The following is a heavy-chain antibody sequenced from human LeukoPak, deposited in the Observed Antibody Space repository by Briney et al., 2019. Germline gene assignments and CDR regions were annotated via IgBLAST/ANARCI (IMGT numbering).Heavy chain of an antibody. Sequence: SVKVSCKASGGSFNNYAISWVRQAPGQGLEWMGRIIPIFGIANSAQKFQGRVTITADESTSTAYMELSSLRSEDTAVYYCARESGSYPDYWGQGTLVTVSS. V-gene: IGHV1-69*13. D-gene: IGHD1-26*01. CDR1: GGSFNNYA. CDR3: ARESGSYPDY. CDR2: IIPIFGIA. J-gene: IGHJ4*02.